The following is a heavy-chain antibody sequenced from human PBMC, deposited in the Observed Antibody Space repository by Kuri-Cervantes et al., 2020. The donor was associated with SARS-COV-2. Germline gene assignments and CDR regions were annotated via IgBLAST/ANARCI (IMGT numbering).Heavy chain of an antibody. Sequence: SETLSLTCAVYGGSFSGYYWSWIRQPPGKGLEWIGEINHSGSTNYNPSLRSRVTISVDTSKNQFSLKLSSVTAADTAVYYCARRSYNWNSYYYYGMDVWGQGTTVTVSS. V-gene: IGHV4-34*01. J-gene: IGHJ6*02. CDR1: GGSFSGYY. D-gene: IGHD1-7*01. CDR2: INHSGST. CDR3: ARRSYNWNSYYYYGMDV.